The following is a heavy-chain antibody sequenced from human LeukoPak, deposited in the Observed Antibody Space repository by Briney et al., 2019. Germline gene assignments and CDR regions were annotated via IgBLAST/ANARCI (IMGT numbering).Heavy chain of an antibody. CDR2: INHSGST. CDR3: ARGLGYCSSTSCYSRRPYDWFDP. Sequence: SETLSLTCAVYGGSFSGYYWSWIRQPPGKGLEWIGDINHSGSTNYNPSLKSRVTISVDTSKNQFSLKLSSVTAADTAVYYCARGLGYCSSTSCYSRRPYDWFDPWGQGTLVTVSS. J-gene: IGHJ5*02. V-gene: IGHV4-34*01. CDR1: GGSFSGYY. D-gene: IGHD2-2*01.